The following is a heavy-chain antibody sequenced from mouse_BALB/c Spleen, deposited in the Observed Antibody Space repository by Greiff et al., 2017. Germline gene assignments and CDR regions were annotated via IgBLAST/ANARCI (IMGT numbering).Heavy chain of an antibody. V-gene: IGHV14-1*02. J-gene: IGHJ3*01. D-gene: IGHD2-3*01. CDR1: GFNINDYY. CDR2: IDPENGNT. Sequence: EVQLQQSGAELVRPGPLATLSCKASGFNINDYYMHWVQQRPEQGLEWIGWIDPENGNTIYDPKFQGKASITADTSSNTAYLQLSSLTSEDTAVYYCARGGRDGYYSFAYWGQGTLVTVSA. CDR3: ARGGRDGYYSFAY.